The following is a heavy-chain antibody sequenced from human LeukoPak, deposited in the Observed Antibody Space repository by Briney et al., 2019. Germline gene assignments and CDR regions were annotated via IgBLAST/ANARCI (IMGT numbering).Heavy chain of an antibody. CDR2: INHSGST. CDR1: GGSFSGYY. D-gene: IGHD3-22*01. Sequence: SETLSLTCAVYGGSFSGYYWSWIRRPPGKGLEWIGEINHSGSTNYNPSLKSRVTISVDTSKNQFSLKLSSVTAADTAVYYCARDEFRSAYYYDSSGYFDPWGQGTLVTVSS. J-gene: IGHJ5*02. CDR3: ARDEFRSAYYYDSSGYFDP. V-gene: IGHV4-34*01.